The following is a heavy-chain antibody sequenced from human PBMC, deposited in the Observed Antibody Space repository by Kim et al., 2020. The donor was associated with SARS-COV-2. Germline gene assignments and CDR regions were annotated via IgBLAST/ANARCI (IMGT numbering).Heavy chain of an antibody. Sequence: NNSTNFQGRVTITRDTSATTAYMELSSLTSKDTAVYYCAREGSGSYNWFDPWGQGTLVTVSS. CDR3: AREGSGSYNWFDP. D-gene: IGHD3-10*01. V-gene: IGHV1-3*01. J-gene: IGHJ5*02.